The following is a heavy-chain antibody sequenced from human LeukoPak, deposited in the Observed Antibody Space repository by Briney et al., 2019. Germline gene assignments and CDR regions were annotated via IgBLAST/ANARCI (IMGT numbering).Heavy chain of an antibody. J-gene: IGHJ4*02. Sequence: ASVKVSCKASGFIFINYGISWVRQAPGQGLEWMGWISAYNGNTDYAQKLQGRVTMTRDTSTSTAYLELRSLGSDDTAVYYCARKGCFDNCYLFDYWGQGTLVTVSS. D-gene: IGHD1-20*01. V-gene: IGHV1-18*01. CDR1: GFIFINYG. CDR2: ISAYNGNT. CDR3: ARKGCFDNCYLFDY.